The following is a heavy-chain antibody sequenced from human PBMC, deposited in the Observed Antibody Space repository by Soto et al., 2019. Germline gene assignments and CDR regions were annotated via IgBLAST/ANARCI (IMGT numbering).Heavy chain of an antibody. CDR1: GFTFSSYG. J-gene: IGHJ6*02. CDR3: AKDFYDSSAEHFYYHYGMDV. Sequence: QVQLVESGGGVVQPGRSLRLSCAASGFTFSSYGMHWVRQAPGKGLEWVAVISYDGSNKYYADSVKGRFTISRDNSKNTLYLQMNSLRAEDTAVYYCAKDFYDSSAEHFYYHYGMDVWGQGTTVTVSS. D-gene: IGHD3-22*01. V-gene: IGHV3-30*18. CDR2: ISYDGSNK.